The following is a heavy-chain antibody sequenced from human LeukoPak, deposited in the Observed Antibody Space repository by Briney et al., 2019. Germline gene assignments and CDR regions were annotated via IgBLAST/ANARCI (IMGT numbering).Heavy chain of an antibody. J-gene: IGHJ4*02. Sequence: ASVKVSCKVSGYTLTELPMHWVRQAPGKGLEWMGGFDPEDGETIYAQKFQGRVTMTEDTSTDTAYMELSSLRSEDTAVYYCATAAAYCGGDCYAPLDYWGQGTLVTVSS. D-gene: IGHD2-21*02. CDR3: ATAAAYCGGDCYAPLDY. V-gene: IGHV1-24*01. CDR1: GYTLTELP. CDR2: FDPEDGET.